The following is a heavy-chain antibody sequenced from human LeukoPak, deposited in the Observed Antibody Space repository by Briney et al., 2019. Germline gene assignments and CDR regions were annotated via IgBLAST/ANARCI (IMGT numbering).Heavy chain of an antibody. CDR3: AKVRIAAAGTAGPGDY. CDR2: IRCSGGST. J-gene: IGHJ4*02. D-gene: IGHD6-13*01. Sequence: GGSLTLPCTLSGLTFSRYAMRWPRRSPGGGLEWVSSIRCSGGSTYYANYVKGRFTISRDNSKNTLYLQMNSLRAEDTAVYYCAKVRIAAAGTAGPGDYWGQGTLVTVSS. V-gene: IGHV3-23*01. CDR1: GLTFSRYA.